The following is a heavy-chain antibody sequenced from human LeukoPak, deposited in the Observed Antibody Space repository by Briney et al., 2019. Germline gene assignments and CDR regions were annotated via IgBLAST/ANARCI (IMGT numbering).Heavy chain of an antibody. CDR2: IYHSGST. D-gene: IGHD5-18*01. J-gene: IGHJ3*02. Sequence: SETLSLTCTVSGGSISSGSYYWSWIRQPPGKGLEWIGYIYHSGSTYYNPSLKSRVTISVDRSKNQFSLKLSSVTAADTAVYYCARGDTSRGRAFDIWGQGTMVTVSS. V-gene: IGHV4-30-2*01. CDR1: GGSISSGSYY. CDR3: ARGDTSRGRAFDI.